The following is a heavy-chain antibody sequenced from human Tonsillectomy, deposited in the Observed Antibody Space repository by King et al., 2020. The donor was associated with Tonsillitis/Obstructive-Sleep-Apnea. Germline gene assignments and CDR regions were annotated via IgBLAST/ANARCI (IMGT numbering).Heavy chain of an antibody. V-gene: IGHV3-30*01. CDR2: ISYDGSNK. J-gene: IGHJ4*02. CDR3: ARDKGMTTVTFNLDY. CDR1: GFTFSSYA. D-gene: IGHD4-17*01. Sequence: VQLVESGGGVVQPGRSLSLSCAASGFTFSSYAMHWVRQAPGKGLEWVAVISYDGSNKYYADSVKGRFTISRDNSKNTLYLQMNSLRAEDTAVYYCARDKGMTTVTFNLDYWGQGTLVTVSS.